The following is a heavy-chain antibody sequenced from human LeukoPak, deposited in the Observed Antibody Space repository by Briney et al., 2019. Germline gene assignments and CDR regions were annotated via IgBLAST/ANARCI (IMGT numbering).Heavy chain of an antibody. V-gene: IGHV3-7*01. CDR2: IKQDGSER. Sequence: SGGSLRLSCAASGFTFSSYWMSWVRQAXXXXXEWVANIKQDGSERYYVDSVKGRFTISRDNAKNSLYLQMNSLRAEDTAVYYCARYGYGYSGYGWGQGTLVTVSS. D-gene: IGHD5-12*01. J-gene: IGHJ4*02. CDR3: ARYGYGYSGYG. CDR1: GFTFSSYW.